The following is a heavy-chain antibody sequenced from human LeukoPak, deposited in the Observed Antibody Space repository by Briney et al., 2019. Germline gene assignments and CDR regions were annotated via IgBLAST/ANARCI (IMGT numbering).Heavy chain of an antibody. D-gene: IGHD3-10*01. Sequence: GGSLRLSCAASGFTFSSFGMNWVRQAPGKGLEWVSYISDSSTLTYYAYSVKGRFTISRDNAKNSLSLQLNSLRDEDTAVYFCAKVIRGGYGMDVWGQGTTVTVSS. V-gene: IGHV3-48*02. CDR3: AKVIRGGYGMDV. CDR2: ISDSSTLT. CDR1: GFTFSSFG. J-gene: IGHJ6*02.